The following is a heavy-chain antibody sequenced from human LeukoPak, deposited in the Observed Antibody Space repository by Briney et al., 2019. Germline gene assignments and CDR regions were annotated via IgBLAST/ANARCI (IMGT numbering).Heavy chain of an antibody. Sequence: SETLSLTCAVYVGSFSGYYWSWVRQAPGKGLEWVGEINHGGATNYNPSLKSRVTISVDTSKNQFSLKLSSVTAADTAVYYCARDGLSGYVYDYWGQGTLVTVSS. CDR2: INHGGAT. D-gene: IGHD5-12*01. CDR3: ARDGLSGYVYDY. J-gene: IGHJ4*02. CDR1: VGSFSGYY. V-gene: IGHV4-34*01.